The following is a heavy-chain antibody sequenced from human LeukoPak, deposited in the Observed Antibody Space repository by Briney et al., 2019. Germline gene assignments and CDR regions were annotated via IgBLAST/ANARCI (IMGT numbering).Heavy chain of an antibody. D-gene: IGHD3-9*01. V-gene: IGHV1-2*02. CDR1: GYTFTGYY. CDR3: ARDERLRYFDWLPFDP. CDR2: INPNSGGT. Sequence: ASVKVSCKASGYTFTGYYMHWVRQAPGQGLEWMGWINPNSGGTNYAQKFQGRVTMTRDTSISTAYMELSRLRSDDTAVYYCARDERLRYFDWLPFDPWGQGTLVTVSS. J-gene: IGHJ5*02.